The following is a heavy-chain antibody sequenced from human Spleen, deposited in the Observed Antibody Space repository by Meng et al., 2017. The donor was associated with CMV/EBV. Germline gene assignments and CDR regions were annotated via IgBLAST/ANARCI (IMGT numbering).Heavy chain of an antibody. D-gene: IGHD3-22*01. V-gene: IGHV3-23*01. J-gene: IGHJ4*02. CDR3: AKNYDSSGYHFDC. CDR1: GFTFSRYA. CDR2: ISGSGDST. Sequence: GGSLRLSCAASGFTFSRYAMSWVRQGPGKGLEWVSSISGSGDSTYYADSVKGRFTISRDNSENTMYLQVNSLRAEDTAVYYCAKNYDSSGYHFDCRGQGTLVTVSS.